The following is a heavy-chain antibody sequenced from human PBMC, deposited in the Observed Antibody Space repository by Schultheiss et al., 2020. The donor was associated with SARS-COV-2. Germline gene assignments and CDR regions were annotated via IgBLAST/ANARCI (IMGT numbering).Heavy chain of an antibody. V-gene: IGHV4-34*01. D-gene: IGHD3-3*01. CDR1: GFTFSSYW. Sequence: LSCAASGFTFSSYWMHWVRQAPGKGLEWIGEINHSGSTNYNPSLKSRVTISVDTSKNQFSLKLSSVTAADTAVYYCARGRGHYDFWSGYYSNWFDPWGQGTLVTVSS. CDR2: INHSGST. J-gene: IGHJ5*02. CDR3: ARGRGHYDFWSGYYSNWFDP.